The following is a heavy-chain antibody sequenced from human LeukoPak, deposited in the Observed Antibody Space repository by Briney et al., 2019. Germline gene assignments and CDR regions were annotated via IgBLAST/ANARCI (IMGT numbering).Heavy chain of an antibody. Sequence: GGSLRLSCAASGFTFSSYGMHWVRQAPGKGLEWVAFIWYDGSNKYYADSVRGGFTISRDNSKNTLYLQMNSLRAENTAVYYCTIEPRVGPTMDFDCWGQGTPVTVSS. V-gene: IGHV3-30*02. CDR2: IWYDGSNK. J-gene: IGHJ4*02. CDR1: GFTFSSYG. D-gene: IGHD1-26*01. CDR3: TIEPRVGPTMDFDC.